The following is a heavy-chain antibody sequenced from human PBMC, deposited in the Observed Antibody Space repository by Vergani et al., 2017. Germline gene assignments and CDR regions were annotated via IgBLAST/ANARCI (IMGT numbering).Heavy chain of an antibody. CDR1: GFTFSSYD. D-gene: IGHD2-2*01. CDR3: ARAPQYCSSTSCTHPGYWYFDL. CDR2: IGTAGDT. Sequence: EVQLVESGGGLVQPGWSLRLSCAASGFTFSSYDMHWVRQATGKGLEWVSAIGTAGDTYYPGSVKGRFTISRENAKNSLYLQMNSLRAGDTAVYYCARAPQYCSSTSCTHPGYWYFDLWGRGTLVTVSS. J-gene: IGHJ2*01. V-gene: IGHV3-13*01.